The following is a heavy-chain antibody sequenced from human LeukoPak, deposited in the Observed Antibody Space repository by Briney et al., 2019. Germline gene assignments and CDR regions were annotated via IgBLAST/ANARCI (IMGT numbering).Heavy chain of an antibody. D-gene: IGHD5-24*01. Sequence: PGGSLRLSCAASGFTLSGNHMNWVRQAPGKGLEWISVIYIDGYTYYADSVKGRFTISRDNSKNTLYLQMNSLKPDDTAIYYCARDPRDGYGHFDHWGQGTLVTVSS. CDR1: GFTLSGNH. V-gene: IGHV3-66*02. J-gene: IGHJ4*02. CDR2: IYIDGYT. CDR3: ARDPRDGYGHFDH.